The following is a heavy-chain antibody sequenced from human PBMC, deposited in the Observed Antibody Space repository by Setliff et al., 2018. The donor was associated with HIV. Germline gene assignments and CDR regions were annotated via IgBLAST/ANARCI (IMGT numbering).Heavy chain of an antibody. V-gene: IGHV4-39*07. D-gene: IGHD3-9*01. Sequence: SETLSLTCSVSGDSISSSSYYWGWIRQPPGKGLEWIGSIYYSGSTYYNPSLKSRVTISVDTSKNQFSLKLSSVTAADTAVYYCALLRYFDWFGNYWGQGTLVTVSS. J-gene: IGHJ4*02. CDR3: ALLRYFDWFGNY. CDR2: IYYSGST. CDR1: GDSISSSSYY.